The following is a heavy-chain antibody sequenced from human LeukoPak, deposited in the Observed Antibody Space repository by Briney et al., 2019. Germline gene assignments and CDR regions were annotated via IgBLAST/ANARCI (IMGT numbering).Heavy chain of an antibody. CDR3: ASDAAEVGATGGDAFDI. D-gene: IGHD1-26*01. J-gene: IGHJ3*02. CDR1: GGSISSYY. CDR2: IYTSGST. V-gene: IGHV4-4*07. Sequence: SETLSLTCTVSGGSISSYYWSWIRQPAGKGLEWIGRIYTSGSTNYNPSLKSRVTMSVDTSKNQFSLKLSSVTAADTAVYYCASDAAEVGATGGDAFDIWGQGTMVTVSS.